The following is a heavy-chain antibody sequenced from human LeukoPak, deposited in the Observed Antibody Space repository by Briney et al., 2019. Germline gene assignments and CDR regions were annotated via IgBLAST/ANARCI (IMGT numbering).Heavy chain of an antibody. D-gene: IGHD7-27*01. Sequence: PGGSLRLSCEASGFTFSTYEMNWVRQTPGKGLEWVSCIGSSGSTIYYADSVKGRFTISRDNAKNSLYLQMNSLRPDDTAFYYCAKATGDWYFDLWGRGTLVTVSS. CDR2: IGSSGSTI. V-gene: IGHV3-48*03. CDR1: GFTFSTYE. CDR3: AKATGDWYFDL. J-gene: IGHJ2*01.